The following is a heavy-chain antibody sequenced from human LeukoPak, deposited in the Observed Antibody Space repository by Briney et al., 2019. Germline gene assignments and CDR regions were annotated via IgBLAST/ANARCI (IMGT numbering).Heavy chain of an antibody. D-gene: IGHD6-19*01. V-gene: IGHV5-51*01. CDR2: IYPGDSDT. J-gene: IGHJ3*02. Sequence: GESLKISCKGSGYSFTSYWIGWVRQMPGKGLAWMGIIYPGDSDTRYSPSFQGQVTISADKSISTAYLQWSSLKASDTAMYYCASGIAVAKDAFDIWGQGTMVTVSS. CDR1: GYSFTSYW. CDR3: ASGIAVAKDAFDI.